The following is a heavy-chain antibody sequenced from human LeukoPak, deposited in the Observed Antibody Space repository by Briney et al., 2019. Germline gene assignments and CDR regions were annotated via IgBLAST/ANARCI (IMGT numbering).Heavy chain of an antibody. CDR2: SKHNGSN. D-gene: IGHD7-27*01. V-gene: IGHV4-34*01. CDR1: GVSFCGYY. CDR3: ARSWGRWGSSLGWFDP. J-gene: IGHJ5*02. Sequence: SETLSLTCAVYGVSFCGYYWSWLRQPPGKGLEWIGESKHNGSNNYNTSLKSRVTISVVSSKNQFSLKLSSVTAADTAVYYCARSWGRWGSSLGWFDPWGQGTRVTVSS.